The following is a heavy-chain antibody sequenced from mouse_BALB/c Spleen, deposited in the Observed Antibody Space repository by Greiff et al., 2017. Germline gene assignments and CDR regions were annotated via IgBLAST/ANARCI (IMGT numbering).Heavy chain of an antibody. J-gene: IGHJ3*01. CDR3: TGGAARATGFAY. CDR1: GYTFTDYE. D-gene: IGHD3-1*01. Sequence: QVQLQQSGAELVRPGASVTLSCKASGYTFTDYEMHWVKQTPVHGLEWIGAIDPETGGTAYNQKFKGKATLTADKSSSTAYMELRSLTSEDSAVYYCTGGAARATGFAYWGQGTLVTVSA. V-gene: IGHV1-15*01. CDR2: IDPETGGT.